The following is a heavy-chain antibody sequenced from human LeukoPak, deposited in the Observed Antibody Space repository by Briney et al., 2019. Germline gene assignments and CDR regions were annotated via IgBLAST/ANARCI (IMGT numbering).Heavy chain of an antibody. V-gene: IGHV1-24*01. Sequence: GASVKVSCKASGYTFTGYYMHWVRQAPGKGLEWMGGFDPEDGETIYAQKFQGRVTMTEDTSTDTAYMELSSLRSEDTAVYYCATDLVRGPIGYWGQGTLVTVSS. CDR3: ATDLVRGPIGY. J-gene: IGHJ4*02. CDR2: FDPEDGET. D-gene: IGHD3-10*01. CDR1: GYTFTGYY.